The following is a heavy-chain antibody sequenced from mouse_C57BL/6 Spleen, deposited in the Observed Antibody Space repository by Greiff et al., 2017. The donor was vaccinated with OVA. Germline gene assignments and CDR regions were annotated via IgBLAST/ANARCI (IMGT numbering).Heavy chain of an antibody. CDR2: IDPENGDT. CDR1: GFNFKDYY. D-gene: IGHD2-5*01. Sequence: VHVKQSGAELVRPGASVKLSCTASGFNFKDYYMHWVKQRPEQGLEWIGWIDPENGDTEYASKFQGKATITADTSSNTAYLQLSSLTSEDTAVYYCTTYSNHWYFDVWGTGTTVTVSS. V-gene: IGHV14-4*01. CDR3: TTYSNHWYFDV. J-gene: IGHJ1*03.